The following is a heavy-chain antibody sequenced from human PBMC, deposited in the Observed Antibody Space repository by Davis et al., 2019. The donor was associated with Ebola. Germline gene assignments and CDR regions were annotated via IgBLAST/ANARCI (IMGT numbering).Heavy chain of an antibody. CDR2: TYYNSKWFH. J-gene: IGHJ3*02. Sequence: HSQTLSLTCAISGDSVSSAGWNWIRQSPSRGLEWLGRTYYNSKWFHDYAVSVKSRISINPDTSENQFSLQLNSVTPEDTAVYYCARGWLRTGLDIWGQGTMVIVSS. V-gene: IGHV6-1*01. D-gene: IGHD3/OR15-3a*01. CDR3: ARGWLRTGLDI. CDR1: GDSVSSAG.